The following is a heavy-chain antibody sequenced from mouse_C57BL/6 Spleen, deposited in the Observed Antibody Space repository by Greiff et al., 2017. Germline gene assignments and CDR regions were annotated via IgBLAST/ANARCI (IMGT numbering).Heavy chain of an antibody. CDR3: ARRDYYAMDY. CDR1: GYAFSSSW. V-gene: IGHV1-50*01. J-gene: IGHJ4*01. CDR2: IDPSDSYT. Sequence: VQLQQSGPELVKPGASVKISCKASGYAFSSSWMNWVKQRPGKGLEWIGEIDPSDSYTNYNQKFKGKATLTVDTSSSTAYMQLSSLTSEDSAVYYCARRDYYAMDYWGQGTSVTVSS.